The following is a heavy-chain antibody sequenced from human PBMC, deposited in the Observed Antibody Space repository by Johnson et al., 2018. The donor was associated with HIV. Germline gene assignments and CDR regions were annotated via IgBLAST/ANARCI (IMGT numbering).Heavy chain of an antibody. Sequence: QVLLVESGGGLVKPGGSLRLSCAASGFSFSDYYMSWIRQAPGKGLEWVSYISSSGSTIYYADSVVKGRFTISRDNAKNSVFLQMNSLRAEDTAVYYCASRTGWDAFDIWGQGTMVTVSS. CDR2: ISSSGSTI. V-gene: IGHV3-11*04. J-gene: IGHJ3*02. D-gene: IGHD7-27*01. CDR1: GFSFSDYY. CDR3: ASRTGWDAFDI.